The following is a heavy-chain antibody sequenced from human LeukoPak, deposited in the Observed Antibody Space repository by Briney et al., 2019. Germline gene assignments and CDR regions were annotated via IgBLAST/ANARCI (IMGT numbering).Heavy chain of an antibody. D-gene: IGHD2-8*01. CDR3: ARGGRGVAEDAFDI. CDR1: EFTFSDYY. CDR2: ITNSGATI. V-gene: IGHV3-11*01. J-gene: IGHJ3*02. Sequence: GGSLRLSCAASEFTFSDYYMTWLRQAPGRGLEWISYITNSGATIYADSVKGRFTISRDNAKKSLYLQMNSLRAEDTAVYYCARGGRGVAEDAFDIWGQGTLVTVSS.